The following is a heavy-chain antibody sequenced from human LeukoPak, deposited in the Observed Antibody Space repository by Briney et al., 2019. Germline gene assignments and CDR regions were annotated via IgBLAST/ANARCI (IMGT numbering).Heavy chain of an antibody. V-gene: IGHV4-59*08. D-gene: IGHD2-2*01. Sequence: TSETLSLTCTVSGGSISSYYWSWIRQPPGKGLEWIGYIYYSGSTNYNPSLKSRVTISVDTSKNQFSLKLSSVTAADTAVYYCAKVLSTSCYCFDYWGQGTLVTVSS. CDR2: IYYSGST. CDR1: GGSISSYY. J-gene: IGHJ4*02. CDR3: AKVLSTSCYCFDY.